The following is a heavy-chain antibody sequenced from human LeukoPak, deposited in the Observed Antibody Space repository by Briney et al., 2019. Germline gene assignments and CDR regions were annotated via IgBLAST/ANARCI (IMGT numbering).Heavy chain of an antibody. Sequence: ASVKISCNASGYTFRANFIHSLRQAPGQGLEWMGWIDANNGDTKSAQKFQGRVTMSRDTSISTAYMDLSSRSPDDAAVFHLARNPSSVTRYSFDYWGKGTLVTVSS. CDR2: IDANNGDT. CDR3: ARNPSSVTRYSFDY. V-gene: IGHV1-2*02. CDR1: GYTFRANF. J-gene: IGHJ4*02. D-gene: IGHD3-9*01.